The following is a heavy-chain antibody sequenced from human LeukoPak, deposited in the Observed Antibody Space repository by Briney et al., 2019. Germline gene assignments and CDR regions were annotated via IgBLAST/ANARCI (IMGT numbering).Heavy chain of an antibody. Sequence: GGSLGLSCAASGFTFSSYEMNWVRQAPGKGLEWVSYISSSSSSIYYADSVKGRFTISRDNGKNSLYLQMNSLRAEDTAVYYCARVRGYSYGSAPDYWGQGTLVTVSS. CDR1: GFTFSSYE. D-gene: IGHD5-18*01. V-gene: IGHV3-48*03. J-gene: IGHJ4*02. CDR2: ISSSSSSI. CDR3: ARVRGYSYGSAPDY.